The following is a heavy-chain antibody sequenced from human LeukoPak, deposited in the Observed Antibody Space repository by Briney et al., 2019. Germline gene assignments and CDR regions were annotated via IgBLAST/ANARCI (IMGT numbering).Heavy chain of an antibody. CDR3: ARYYDSGASRGPKKTFDI. J-gene: IGHJ3*02. V-gene: IGHV3-11*01. D-gene: IGHD3-10*01. CDR2: ISSSGGSI. CDR1: GFTFSNYW. Sequence: GGSLRLSCAASGFTFSNYWMSWIRQAPGKGLEWVSYISSSGGSIYYADSVRGRFTISRDNAKNSLYLQMNSLRAEDTAIYYCARYYDSGASRGPKKTFDIWGQGTMVTVSS.